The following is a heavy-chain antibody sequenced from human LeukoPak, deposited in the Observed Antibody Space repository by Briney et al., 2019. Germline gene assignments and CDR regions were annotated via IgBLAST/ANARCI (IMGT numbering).Heavy chain of an antibody. Sequence: SETLSLTCTVSGGSISSGSYYWSWIRQPAGKGLEWIGRIYTNSGNTNYNPSLKSRVTISVDTSKNQFSLKLSSVTAADTAVYYCAREVRGSYHRFDPWGQGTLVTVSS. V-gene: IGHV4-61*02. J-gene: IGHJ5*02. CDR3: AREVRGSYHRFDP. CDR2: IYTNSGNT. CDR1: GGSISSGSYY. D-gene: IGHD1-26*01.